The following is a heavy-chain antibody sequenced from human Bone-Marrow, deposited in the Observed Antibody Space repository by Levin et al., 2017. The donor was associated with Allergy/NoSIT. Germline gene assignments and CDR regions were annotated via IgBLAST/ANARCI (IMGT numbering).Heavy chain of an antibody. Sequence: HPGGSLRLSCAASGFAFSTYWMTWVRQAPGKGLEWVANIQEDGSEKYYVDSVRGRFPISRDNAKNSLYLRMDNLRAEDPAIYHCGRPSARGRMKAPLMKGGSFLSFGIDVWGQGTTVIVSS. CDR3: GRPSARGRMKAPLMKGGSFLSFGIDV. CDR2: IQEDGSEK. D-gene: IGHD2-15*01. CDR1: GFAFSTYW. V-gene: IGHV3-7*01. J-gene: IGHJ6*02.